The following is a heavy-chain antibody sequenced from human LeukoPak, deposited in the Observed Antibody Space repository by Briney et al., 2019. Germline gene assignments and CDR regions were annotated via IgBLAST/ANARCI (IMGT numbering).Heavy chain of an antibody. D-gene: IGHD3/OR15-3a*01. J-gene: IGHJ3*02. CDR2: IYSGGST. CDR3: AKGGLVHPLHI. CDR1: GLTVSSNC. V-gene: IGHV3-53*01. Sequence: GGSLRLSCAASGLTVSSNCMSWVRQAPGKGLEWVSLIYSGGSTYYTDSVKGRFTISRDNSKNTLYLQMNSLRAEDTAVYYCAKGGLVHPLHIWGQGTMVTVSS.